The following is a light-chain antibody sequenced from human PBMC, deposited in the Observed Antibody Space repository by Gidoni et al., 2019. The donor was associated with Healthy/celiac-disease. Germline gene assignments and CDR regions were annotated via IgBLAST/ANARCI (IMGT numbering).Light chain of an antibody. CDR1: QSISSY. V-gene: IGKV1-39*01. Sequence: DIQMTQSPSSLSASVGDRVTITCRASQSISSYLNWYQQKPGKAPKLLIYAASSLQSGVPARFSGSGSGTDFTLNISSLQPEDFGIYYGQQSYSTPVTFGPGTKVDIK. J-gene: IGKJ3*01. CDR2: AAS. CDR3: QQSYSTPVT.